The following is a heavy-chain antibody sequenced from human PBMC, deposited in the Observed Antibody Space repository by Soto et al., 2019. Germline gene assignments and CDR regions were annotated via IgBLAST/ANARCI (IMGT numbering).Heavy chain of an antibody. V-gene: IGHV3-23*01. Sequence: EVQLLESGGGLVQPGGSLRLSCAASGFTFSSDAMSWVRQAPGKGLEWVSAISGSGGSTYYADSVKGRFTISRDNSKNTLYLQMTSLRAEDTAVYYCAIAVTTEGAFDIWGQGTMVTVSS. CDR1: GFTFSSDA. CDR2: ISGSGGST. CDR3: AIAVTTEGAFDI. D-gene: IGHD4-17*01. J-gene: IGHJ3*02.